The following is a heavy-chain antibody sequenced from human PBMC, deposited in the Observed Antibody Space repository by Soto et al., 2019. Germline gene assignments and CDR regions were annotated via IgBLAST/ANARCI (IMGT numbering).Heavy chain of an antibody. V-gene: IGHV1-3*01. CDR1: GYTFTSYA. J-gene: IGHJ4*02. CDR3: ARYCSGCTCY. Sequence: ASVKVSCKASGYTFTSYAMHWVRQAPGQRLEWMGWINAGNGNTKYSRKFQGRFTITRDTSASTAYMDLSSLRSEDTAIYYCARYCSGCTCYWGQGTLVTVSS. D-gene: IGHD2-15*01. CDR2: INAGNGNT.